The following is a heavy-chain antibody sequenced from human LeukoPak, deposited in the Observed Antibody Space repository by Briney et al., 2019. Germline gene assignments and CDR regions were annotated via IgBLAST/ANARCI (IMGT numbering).Heavy chain of an antibody. CDR2: IRYDGSNK. J-gene: IGHJ4*02. Sequence: GGSLRLSCAASGFTFSSYGMHWVRQAPGKGLEWVAFIRYDGSNKYYADSVKGRFTISRDNSKNTLYLQMNSLRAEDTAVYYCAKIPSYYDILTGPFYWGQGTLVTVSS. V-gene: IGHV3-30*02. D-gene: IGHD3-9*01. CDR1: GFTFSSYG. CDR3: AKIPSYYDILTGPFY.